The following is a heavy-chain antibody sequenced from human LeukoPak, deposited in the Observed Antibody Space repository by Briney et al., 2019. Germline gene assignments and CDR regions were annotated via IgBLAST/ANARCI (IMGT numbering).Heavy chain of an antibody. D-gene: IGHD2-2*01. J-gene: IGHJ4*02. CDR1: GFTFSSYW. CDR3: ATGRTIVVVPAAMPDY. CDR2: ISGSGGST. V-gene: IGHV3-23*01. Sequence: PGGSLRLSCAASGFTFSSYWMSWVRQAPGKGLEWVSAISGSGGSTYYADSVKGRFTISRDNSKNTLYLQMNSLRAEDTAVYYCATGRTIVVVPAAMPDYWGQGTLVTVSS.